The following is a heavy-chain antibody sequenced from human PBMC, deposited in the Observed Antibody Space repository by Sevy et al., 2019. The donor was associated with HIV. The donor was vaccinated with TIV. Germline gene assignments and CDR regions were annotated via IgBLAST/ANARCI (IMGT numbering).Heavy chain of an antibody. D-gene: IGHD3-10*01. J-gene: IGHJ4*02. Sequence: GGSLRLSCAASGFTFSSYAMSWVRQAPGKGLEWVSAISGSGGSTYYADSVKGRITISRDNSKNTLYLQMNSLRAEDTAVYYCAKHPTTLLWFGELGYWGQGILVTVSS. CDR2: ISGSGGST. V-gene: IGHV3-23*01. CDR1: GFTFSSYA. CDR3: AKHPTTLLWFGELGY.